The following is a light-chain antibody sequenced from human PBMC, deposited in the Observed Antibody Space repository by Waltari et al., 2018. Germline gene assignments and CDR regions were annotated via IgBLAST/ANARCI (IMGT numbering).Light chain of an antibody. CDR3: AAWDDSLNGNV. V-gene: IGLV1-44*01. CDR1: SSNIGTNT. Sequence: QSVLIQPPSASGTPGQRVTISCSGSSSNIGTNTVNWYQQVPGTAPKLLIYSNNRRASGVPDRCSGSKSGTSASLAISGLQSADEADYYCAAWDDSLNGNVFGSGTKVTVL. CDR2: SNN. J-gene: IGLJ6*01.